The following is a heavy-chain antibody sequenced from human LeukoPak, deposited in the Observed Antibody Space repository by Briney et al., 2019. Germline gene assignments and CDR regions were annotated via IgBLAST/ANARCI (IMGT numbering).Heavy chain of an antibody. CDR1: GFTLSTYW. V-gene: IGHV3-74*01. CDR2: INSDGTTT. D-gene: IGHD3-22*01. J-gene: IGHJ6*02. CDR3: ASNYYDSSGYYRYYYGMDV. Sequence: PGGSLRLSCAASGFTLSTYWMHWVRQAPGKGLVWVSRINSDGTTTTYADSVKGRFTISRDNAKNSLYLQMNSLRAEDTAVYYCASNYYDSSGYYRYYYGMDVWGQGTTVTVSS.